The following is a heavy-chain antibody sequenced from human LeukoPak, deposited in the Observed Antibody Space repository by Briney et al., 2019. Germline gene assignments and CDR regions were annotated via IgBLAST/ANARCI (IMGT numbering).Heavy chain of an antibody. CDR3: ARDGAVAGYFDY. CDR2: IIPIFGTA. J-gene: IGHJ4*02. D-gene: IGHD6-19*01. V-gene: IGHV1-69*01. CDR1: GGTLSSYA. Sequence: SVKVSCKASGGTLSSYAISWVRQAPGQGLEWMGGIIPIFGTANYAQKFQGRVTITADESTSTAYMELRSLRSEDTAVYYCARDGAVAGYFDYWGQGTLVTVSS.